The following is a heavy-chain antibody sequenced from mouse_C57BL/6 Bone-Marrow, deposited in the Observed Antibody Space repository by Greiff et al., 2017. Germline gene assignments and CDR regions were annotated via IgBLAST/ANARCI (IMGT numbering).Heavy chain of an antibody. CDR1: GYTFTSYG. CDR3: ADSNYGLFAY. J-gene: IGHJ3*01. CDR2: IYPRSGNT. V-gene: IGHV1-81*01. D-gene: IGHD2-5*01. Sequence: VQLQQSGAELARPGASVKLSCKASGYTFTSYGISWVKQRTGQGLEWIGEIYPRSGNTYYNEKFKGKATLTAAKSSSTAYMELRSLTSEDSAVYFCADSNYGLFAYWGQGTLVTVSA.